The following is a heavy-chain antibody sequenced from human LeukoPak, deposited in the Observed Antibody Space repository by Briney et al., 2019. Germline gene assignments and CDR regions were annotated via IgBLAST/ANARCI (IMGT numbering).Heavy chain of an antibody. J-gene: IGHJ6*02. CDR2: IYYSGST. Sequence: PSETLSLTCTVSGGSISSYYWSWIRQPPGKGLEWIGYIYYSGSTNYNPSLKSRVTISVDTSKNQFSLKLGSVTAADTAVYYCARDDSSPDGSYYYYGMDVWGQGTTVTVSS. D-gene: IGHD3-22*01. V-gene: IGHV4-59*01. CDR3: ARDDSSPDGSYYYYGMDV. CDR1: GGSISSYY.